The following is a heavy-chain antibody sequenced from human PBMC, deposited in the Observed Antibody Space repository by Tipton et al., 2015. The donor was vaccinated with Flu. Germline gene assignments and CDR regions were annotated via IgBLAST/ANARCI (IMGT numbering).Heavy chain of an antibody. CDR3: ARVSPGVESWFDP. CDR2: IFHSGST. Sequence: TLSLTCSVSGDSMTSSRYYWGWIRQPPGKGLEWIGSIFHSGSTYYNPSLKSRVTISVDTSKNQFSLKLISVTAAGTAVYYCARVSPGVESWFDPWGQGTLVTVSS. CDR1: GDSMTSSRYY. V-gene: IGHV4-39*07. J-gene: IGHJ5*02. D-gene: IGHD3-3*01.